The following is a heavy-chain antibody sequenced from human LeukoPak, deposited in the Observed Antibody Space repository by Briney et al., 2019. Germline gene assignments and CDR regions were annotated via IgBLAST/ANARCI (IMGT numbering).Heavy chain of an antibody. V-gene: IGHV4-59*01. CDR1: GGSISNFY. Sequence: PSETLSLTCSVSGGSISNFYWSWIRQPPGKGLEWIGYIHSNGGTNYNPSLKSRVTMSVDTSKNQFSLKLSSVTAADTAVYYCARESTGYSYGYFDYYYYYGMDVWGQGTTVTVSS. CDR2: IHSNGGT. CDR3: ARESTGYSYGYFDYYYYYGMDV. J-gene: IGHJ6*02. D-gene: IGHD5-18*01.